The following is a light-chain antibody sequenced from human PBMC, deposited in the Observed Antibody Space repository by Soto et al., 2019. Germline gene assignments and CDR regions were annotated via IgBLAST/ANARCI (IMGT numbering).Light chain of an antibody. CDR3: QQSYTTTWT. Sequence: IQMTQSPSSLSASVGDRVTITCGASQSIGDYLNWYQQKPGNVPNLLIYAASSLQSGVPSRFSGSGSGTDGTITISSLQKEDCATYYCQQSYTTTWTFGQGTKVDIK. J-gene: IGKJ1*01. CDR1: QSIGDY. CDR2: AAS. V-gene: IGKV1-39*01.